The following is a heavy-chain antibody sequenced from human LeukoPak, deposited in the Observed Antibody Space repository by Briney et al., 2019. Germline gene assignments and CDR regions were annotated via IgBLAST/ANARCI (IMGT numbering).Heavy chain of an antibody. J-gene: IGHJ4*02. CDR3: AKSPSSWKFDD. CDR1: GFTFSTCG. D-gene: IGHD6-13*01. CDR2: IRYHGNDK. Sequence: PGGSLRLSCAASGFTFSTCGMHWVRQAPGKGLEWVAFIRYHGNDKYYADSVKGRFTISRDNSKNTLYLQMNSLRTEDTAVYYCAKSPSSWKFDDWGQGTLVTVSS. V-gene: IGHV3-30*02.